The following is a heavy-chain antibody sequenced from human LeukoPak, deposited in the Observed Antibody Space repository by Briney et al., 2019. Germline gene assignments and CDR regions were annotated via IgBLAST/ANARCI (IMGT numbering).Heavy chain of an antibody. Sequence: ASVKVSCKASGYTFTSYGISWVGQAPGQGRGGMGWISSYNGNTNYAQKLQCRFTMTTHTSTSTAYMDLRSLRPDDTAVYYCAGEALWHIGRELGNWGQGTLVTVSS. CDR1: GYTFTSYG. J-gene: IGHJ4*02. CDR2: ISSYNGNT. D-gene: IGHD2-21*01. V-gene: IGHV1-18*01. CDR3: AGEALWHIGRELGN.